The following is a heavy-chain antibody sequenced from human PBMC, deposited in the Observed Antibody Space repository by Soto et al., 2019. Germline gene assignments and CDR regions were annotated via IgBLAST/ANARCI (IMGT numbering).Heavy chain of an antibody. D-gene: IGHD5-18*01. CDR3: AKDSTTAMAPIFDY. J-gene: IGHJ4*02. CDR2: ISYDGSNK. V-gene: IGHV3-30*18. CDR1: GFTFSSYG. Sequence: GGSLRLSCAASGFTFSSYGMHWVRQAPGKGLEWVAVISYDGSNKYYADSVKGRFTISRDNSKNTLYLQMNSLRAEDTAVYYCAKDSTTAMAPIFDYWGQGTLVTVSS.